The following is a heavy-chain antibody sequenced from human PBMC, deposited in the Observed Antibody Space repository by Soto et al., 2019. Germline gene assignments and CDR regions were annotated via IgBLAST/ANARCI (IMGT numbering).Heavy chain of an antibody. CDR2: MYHSGST. CDR1: GGSISSNDW. V-gene: IGHV4-4*02. D-gene: IGHD6-6*01. CDR3: GRKSGAVRTGYFDY. J-gene: IGHJ4*02. Sequence: QVQLQESGPGLVKPSGTLSLICAVSGGSISSNDWWSWVRQPPGKGLEWIGEMYHSGSTNYNPSLRNTVTLPVDKSKNQIYLSLSSVTPADTAVYYCGRKSGAVRTGYFDYWGQGTRITVSS.